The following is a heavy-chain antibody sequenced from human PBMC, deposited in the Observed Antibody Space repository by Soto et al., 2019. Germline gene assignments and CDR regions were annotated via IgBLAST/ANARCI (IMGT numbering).Heavy chain of an antibody. V-gene: IGHV3-21*01. CDR2: ISSRSSYM. CDR1: GFTFSTYS. CDR3: ARDLKETGYDYYGMDV. Sequence: PGGSLRLSCAASGFTFSTYSMNWVRQAPGKGLEWVSSISSRSSYMYSADSVKGRFTVSRDNAKNSLYLQMNSLRAEDTAVYYCARDLKETGYDYYGMDVWGQGTTVTVSS. J-gene: IGHJ6*02.